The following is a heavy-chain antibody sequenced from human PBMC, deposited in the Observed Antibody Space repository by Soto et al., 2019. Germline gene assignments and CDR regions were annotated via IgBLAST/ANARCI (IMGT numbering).Heavy chain of an antibody. Sequence: EVQLVESGGGLVQPGGSVRLCCAASGFTFSSYSMNWVRQAPGKGLEWVSYIRSSSSTIYYPDSVKGRFTISRDNAKNSLNRQMNSLRAEDTAVYYCAREEGLLNGFDPWGQGTLVTVSS. V-gene: IGHV3-48*01. D-gene: IGHD1-26*01. J-gene: IGHJ5*02. CDR2: IRSSSSTI. CDR3: AREEGLLNGFDP. CDR1: GFTFSSYS.